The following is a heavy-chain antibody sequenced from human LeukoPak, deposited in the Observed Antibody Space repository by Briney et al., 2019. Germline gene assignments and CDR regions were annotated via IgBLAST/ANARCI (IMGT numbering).Heavy chain of an antibody. CDR1: GDSNSSYY. CDR2: IYTSGST. V-gene: IGHV4-4*08. CDR3: ARSTGYYYYYYMDV. J-gene: IGHJ6*03. Sequence: PSETLSLTCTVSGDSNSSYYWSWIRQPPGKGLEWSGYIYTSGSTNYNPSLKSRVTISVDTSKKQFYLKLSAVTAAYTAVYYCARSTGYYYYYYMDVWGKGTTVTVSS. D-gene: IGHD1-1*01.